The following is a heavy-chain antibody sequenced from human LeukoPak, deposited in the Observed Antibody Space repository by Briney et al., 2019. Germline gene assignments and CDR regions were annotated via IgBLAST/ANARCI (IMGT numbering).Heavy chain of an antibody. CDR3: ARDTTSLGATTSGAFDI. Sequence: SETLSLTCTVSGYSISSGYYWGWIRQPPGKGLEWIGSIYHSGSTYYNPSLKSRVTISVDTSKNQFSLKLSSVTAADTAVYYCARDTTSLGATTSGAFDIWGQGTMVTVSS. J-gene: IGHJ3*02. D-gene: IGHD1-26*01. V-gene: IGHV4-38-2*02. CDR2: IYHSGST. CDR1: GYSISSGYY.